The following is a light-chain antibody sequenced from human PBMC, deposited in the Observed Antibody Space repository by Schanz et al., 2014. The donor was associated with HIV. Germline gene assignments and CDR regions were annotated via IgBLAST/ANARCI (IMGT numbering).Light chain of an antibody. CDR2: AAF. J-gene: IGKJ4*01. CDR3: QQYYTNPLT. CDR1: QSVSNY. V-gene: IGKV3-15*01. Sequence: EIVLTQSPATLSLSPGERATLSCRASQSVSNYLSWYQHKPGQAPRLLMYAAFTRATGVPARFSGSGSGTDFTLTISSLQAEDVAVYYCQQYYTNPLTFGGGTKVEIK.